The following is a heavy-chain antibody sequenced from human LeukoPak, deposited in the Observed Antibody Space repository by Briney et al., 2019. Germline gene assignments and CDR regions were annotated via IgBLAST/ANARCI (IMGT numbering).Heavy chain of an antibody. D-gene: IGHD6-13*01. CDR1: GGSISSYY. Sequence: SETLSLTCTVSGGSISSYYWSWIRQPPGKGLEWIGYIYYSGSTNYNPSLKSRVTISVDTSKNQFSLKLSSVTAADTAVYYCARDQGYSSSWSLYNWFDPWGQGTLVTVSS. J-gene: IGHJ5*02. V-gene: IGHV4-59*12. CDR3: ARDQGYSSSWSLYNWFDP. CDR2: IYYSGST.